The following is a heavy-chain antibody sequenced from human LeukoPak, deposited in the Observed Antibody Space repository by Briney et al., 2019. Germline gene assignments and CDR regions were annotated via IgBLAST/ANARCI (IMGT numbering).Heavy chain of an antibody. CDR2: ISAYNGNT. V-gene: IGHV1-18*01. J-gene: IGHJ4*02. D-gene: IGHD3-22*01. CDR1: GYIFTTYG. Sequence: ASVKVSCKASGYIFTTYGISWVRQAPGQGLEWMGWISAYNGNTNYAQKFQGRVTMTTDTSTSTAYMELRSLRSDDTAAYYCARDLAYDSSGYYYPPTYWGQGTLVTVSS. CDR3: ARDLAYDSSGYYYPPTY.